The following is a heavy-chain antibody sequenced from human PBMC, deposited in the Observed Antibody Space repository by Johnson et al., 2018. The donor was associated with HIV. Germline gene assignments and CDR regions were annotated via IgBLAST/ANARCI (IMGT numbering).Heavy chain of an antibody. CDR2: IYSGGST. D-gene: IGHD3-22*01. CDR1: GFTVSSNY. Sequence: VQLVESGGGVVQPGRSLRLSCAASGFTVSSNYMSWVRQAPGKGLEWVSVIYSGGSTYYADSVKGRFTISRDNSKNTLYLQMNSLRAEDTAVYYCARDADDYYDSSGDAFDILGQGTMVTVSS. V-gene: IGHV3-66*01. CDR3: ARDADDYYDSSGDAFDI. J-gene: IGHJ3*02.